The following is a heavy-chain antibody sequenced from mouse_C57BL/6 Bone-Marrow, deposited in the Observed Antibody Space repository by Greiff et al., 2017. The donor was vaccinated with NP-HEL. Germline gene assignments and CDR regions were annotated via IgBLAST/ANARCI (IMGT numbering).Heavy chain of an antibody. CDR2: INPGSGGT. D-gene: IGHD2-3*01. CDR3: ARDGDPWFAY. J-gene: IGHJ3*01. V-gene: IGHV1-54*01. CDR1: GYAFTNYL. Sequence: QVQLQQSGAELVRPGTSVKVSCKASGYAFTNYLIEWVKQRPGQGLEWIGVINPGSGGTNYNEKFKGKATLTADKSSSTAYMQLSSLTSEDSAVYFCARDGDPWFAYWGQGTLVTVSA.